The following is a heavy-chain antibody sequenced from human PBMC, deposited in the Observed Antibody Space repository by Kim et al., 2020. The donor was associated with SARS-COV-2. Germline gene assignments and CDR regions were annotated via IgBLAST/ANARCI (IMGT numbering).Heavy chain of an antibody. V-gene: IGHV1-46*01. CDR3: AKEGGH. CDR2: INRSGGGT. D-gene: IGHD3-16*01. Sequence: INRSGGGTNYAQKFQGRVTMTGDTSTTTVYMELGSLGSDDTAVYYCAKEGGHWGQGTLVTVSS. J-gene: IGHJ4*02.